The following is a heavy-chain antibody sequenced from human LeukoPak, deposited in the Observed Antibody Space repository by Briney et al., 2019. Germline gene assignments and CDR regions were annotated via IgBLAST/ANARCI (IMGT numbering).Heavy chain of an antibody. CDR3: ARGDLNSSSSSWFDP. CDR2: IYPGDSDT. V-gene: IGHV5-51*01. J-gene: IGHJ5*02. D-gene: IGHD6-6*01. CDR1: GYSFTSYW. Sequence: GESLKISCKGSGYSFTSYWIGWVRQVPGKGLEWMGIIYPGDSDTRYSPSFQGQVTISADKSISTAYLQWSSLKASDTAMYYCARGDLNSSSSSWFDPWGQGTLVTVSS.